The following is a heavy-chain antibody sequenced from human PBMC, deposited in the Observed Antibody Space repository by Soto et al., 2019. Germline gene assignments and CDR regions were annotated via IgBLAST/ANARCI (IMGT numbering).Heavy chain of an antibody. D-gene: IGHD5-18*01. CDR2: IKSKTDGGTT. V-gene: IGHV3-15*01. J-gene: IGHJ4*02. Sequence: EVQLVESGGGLVKPGGSLRLSCAASGFTFSNAWMSWVRQAPGKGLEWVGRIKSKTDGGTTDYAAPVKGRFTISRDDSKNTLYLKRNSLKTEDTAVYYGTSGYSYGPYYFDYGGQGTLVTVSS. CDR1: GFTFSNAW. CDR3: TSGYSYGPYYFDY.